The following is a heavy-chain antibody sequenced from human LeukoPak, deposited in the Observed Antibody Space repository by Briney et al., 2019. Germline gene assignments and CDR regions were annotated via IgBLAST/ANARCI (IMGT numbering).Heavy chain of an antibody. V-gene: IGHV1-69*01. D-gene: IGHD3-22*01. CDR2: IIPIFGTA. Sequence: SVKVSCKASGGTFSSYAIGWVRQAPGQGLEWMGGIIPIFGTANYAQKFQGRVTITADESTSTAYMELSSLRSEDTAVYYCARVSPYYYDSSGYFDWGQGTLVTVSS. J-gene: IGHJ4*02. CDR1: GGTFSSYA. CDR3: ARVSPYYYDSSGYFD.